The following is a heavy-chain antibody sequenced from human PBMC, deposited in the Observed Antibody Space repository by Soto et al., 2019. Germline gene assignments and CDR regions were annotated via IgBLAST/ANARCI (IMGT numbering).Heavy chain of an antibody. Sequence: QVQLQQWGAGLLKPSETLSLTCAVYGGSFSGYYWGWIRQTPGKGLERIGEINHSGSTNYNPSLKSRVTMSVDTSKTQFSLKLSSVTAADTAVYYCARGTREGWYFDVWGRGTLVTVSS. CDR1: GGSFSGYY. J-gene: IGHJ2*01. CDR3: ARGTREGWYFDV. V-gene: IGHV4-34*01. CDR2: INHSGST.